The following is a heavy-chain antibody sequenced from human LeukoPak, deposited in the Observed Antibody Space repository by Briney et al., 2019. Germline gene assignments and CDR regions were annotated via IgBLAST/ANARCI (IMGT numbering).Heavy chain of an antibody. Sequence: SVKVSCKASGGTFSSYTISWVRQAPGRGLEWMGRIIPILGIANYTQKFQGRVTITADKSTSTAYMELSSLRSEDTAVYYCATLSQSAHQFPFDPWGQGTLVTVSS. CDR3: ATLSQSAHQFPFDP. D-gene: IGHD2-2*01. CDR1: GGTFSSYT. V-gene: IGHV1-69*02. CDR2: IIPILGIA. J-gene: IGHJ5*02.